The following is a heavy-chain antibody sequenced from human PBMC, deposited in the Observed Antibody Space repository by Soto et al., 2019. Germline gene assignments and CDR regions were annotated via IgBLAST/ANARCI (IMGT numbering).Heavy chain of an antibody. CDR1: GLTFSDSY. D-gene: IGHD3-10*01. V-gene: IGHV3-11*01. Sequence: VQLVESGGGLVKPGGSLRLSCAASGLTFSDSYLNWIRNAPGKGLEWLAYISSTGSSIFYAGSVKGRFTISRDNAKNSLYLQMDRLRAEGPAMYYCARVRFGEWGYAMDVWGQGTTVTVSS. CDR3: ARVRFGEWGYAMDV. J-gene: IGHJ6*02. CDR2: ISSTGSSI.